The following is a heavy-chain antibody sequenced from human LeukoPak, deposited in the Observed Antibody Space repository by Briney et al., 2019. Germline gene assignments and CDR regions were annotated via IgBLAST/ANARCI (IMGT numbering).Heavy chain of an antibody. CDR2: ISSSGSTI. CDR1: GFTFSSYE. V-gene: IGHV3-48*03. CDR3: ARVEDGYYGSGSYRGDAFDI. D-gene: IGHD3-10*01. J-gene: IGHJ3*02. Sequence: GGSLRLSCAASGFTFSSYEMNWVRQAPGKGLEWVSYISSSGSTIYYADSVKGRFTISRDNAKNSLYLQMNSLRAEDTAVYYCARVEDGYYGSGSYRGDAFDIWGQGTIVTVSS.